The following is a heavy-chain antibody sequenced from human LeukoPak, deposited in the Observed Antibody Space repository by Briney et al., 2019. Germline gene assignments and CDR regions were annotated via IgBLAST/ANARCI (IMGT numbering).Heavy chain of an antibody. CDR1: GFTFSSYS. J-gene: IGHJ4*02. V-gene: IGHV3-21*01. CDR2: ISGSSSNK. CDR3: ARAYYDSSGYYYVYFDY. D-gene: IGHD3-22*01. Sequence: GGSLRLSCAASGFTFSSYSMNWVRQAPGKGLEWVSSISGSSSNKYYADSVKGRFTISRDSAKNSVYLQMNSLRADDTAVYYCARAYYDSSGYYYVYFDYWGRGTLVTVSS.